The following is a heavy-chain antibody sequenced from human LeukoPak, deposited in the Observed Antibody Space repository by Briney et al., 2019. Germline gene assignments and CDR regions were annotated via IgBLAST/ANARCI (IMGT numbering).Heavy chain of an antibody. J-gene: IGHJ6*03. CDR3: ARVSVVYYYLDV. V-gene: IGHV4-59*01. CDR2: MYYSGGT. Sequence: SETLSLTCTVPGGSISSYYWSWIRQPPGKGLECIGYMYYSGGTNYNPSLKCRVTISVDTSNNQCSLKLSSVTAADTAVYYCARVSVVYYYLDVWGKGTTVTVSS. CDR1: GGSISSYY. D-gene: IGHD4-23*01.